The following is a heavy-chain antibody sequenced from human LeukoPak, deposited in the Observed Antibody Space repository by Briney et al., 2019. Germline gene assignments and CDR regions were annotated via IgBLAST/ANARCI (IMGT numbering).Heavy chain of an antibody. CDR1: GFTVSSNY. CDR3: ATIGRYSGYGILDS. D-gene: IGHD5-12*01. V-gene: IGHV4-4*02. CDR2: IYHSGIS. J-gene: IGHJ4*02. Sequence: PGGSLRLSCAASGFTVSSNYMSWVRQPPGKGLEWIGEIYHSGISNYNPTLKSRVSISVDKSKNQFSLKLSSVTAADTAVYYCATIGRYSGYGILDSWGQGTLVTVSS.